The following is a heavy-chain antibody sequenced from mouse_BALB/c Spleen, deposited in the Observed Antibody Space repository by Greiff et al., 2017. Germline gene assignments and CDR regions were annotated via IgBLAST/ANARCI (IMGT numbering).Heavy chain of an antibody. Sequence: QVHVKQSGPSLVQPSQSLSITCTVSGFSLTSYGVHWVRQSPGKGLEWLGVIWRGGSTDYNAAFMSRLSITKDNSKSQVFFKMNSLQADDTAIYYCAKNRGGNYGFAYWGQGTLVTVSA. V-gene: IGHV2-5-1*01. CDR3: AKNRGGNYGFAY. CDR2: IWRGGST. D-gene: IGHD2-1*01. J-gene: IGHJ3*01. CDR1: GFSLTSYG.